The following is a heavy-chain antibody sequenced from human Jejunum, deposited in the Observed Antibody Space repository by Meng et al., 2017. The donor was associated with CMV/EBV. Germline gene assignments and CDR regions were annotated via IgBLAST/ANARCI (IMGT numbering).Heavy chain of an antibody. CDR2: IYNTGNT. CDR3: ARENGHCSRTSRPFGH. J-gene: IGHJ4*02. D-gene: IGHD2-2*01. Sequence: SGLPVSGSYRRWVRRATGKGLECVSAIYNTGNTFYADSVKGRFTISRDSSENTLFLQMNNLRPEDTAVYYCARENGHCSRTSRPFGHWGQGSLVTVSS. V-gene: IGHV3-66*03. CDR1: GLPVSGSY.